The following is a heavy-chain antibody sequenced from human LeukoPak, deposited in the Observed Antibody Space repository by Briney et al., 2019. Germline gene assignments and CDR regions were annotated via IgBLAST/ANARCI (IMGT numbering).Heavy chain of an antibody. CDR3: ATYRQVLLPFEA. CDR1: GFTFSAFA. J-gene: IGHJ5*02. D-gene: IGHD2-8*02. V-gene: IGHV3-23*01. Sequence: GGSLRLSCAASGFTFSAFAMLWVRQPRGKGLEWVSSIFPSGGEIHYADSVRGRFTISRDNSKSTLSLQMNSLRAEDTAIYYCATYRQVLLPFEAWGQGTLVTVSS. CDR2: IFPSGGEI.